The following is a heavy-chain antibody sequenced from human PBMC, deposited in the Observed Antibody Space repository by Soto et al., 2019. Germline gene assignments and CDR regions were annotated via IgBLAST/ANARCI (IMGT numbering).Heavy chain of an antibody. J-gene: IGHJ6*02. D-gene: IGHD3-22*01. V-gene: IGHV4-59*01. CDR3: ARDRGYDSSGYYYYYYGMDV. CDR1: GGSISSYY. Sequence: QVQLQESGPGLVKPSETLSLTCTVSGGSISSYYWSWIRQPPGKGLEWIGYIYYSGSTNYNPSLQSRVTISVDTSKNQFSLELSSVTAADTAVYYCARDRGYDSSGYYYYYYGMDVWGQGTTVTVSS. CDR2: IYYSGST.